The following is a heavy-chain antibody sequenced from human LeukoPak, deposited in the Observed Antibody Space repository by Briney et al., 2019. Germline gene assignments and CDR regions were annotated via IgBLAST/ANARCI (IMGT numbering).Heavy chain of an antibody. CDR1: GGSISRHY. J-gene: IGHJ4*02. V-gene: IGHV4-59*11. Sequence: SETLSLTCTVSGGSISRHYWNWIRQPPGKGLEWIGYIYYTGSTSYNPSLKSRVTISIDTSKNQFSLKLSSVTAADTAVYYCARAPINDILTGCFDYWGQGTLVTVSS. CDR3: ARAPINDILTGCFDY. D-gene: IGHD3-9*01. CDR2: IYYTGST.